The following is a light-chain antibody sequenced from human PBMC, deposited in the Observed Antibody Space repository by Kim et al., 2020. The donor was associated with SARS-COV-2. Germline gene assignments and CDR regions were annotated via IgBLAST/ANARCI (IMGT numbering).Light chain of an antibody. V-gene: IGKV3-15*01. CDR2: RAS. Sequence: EIVMTQSPATLSVSPGESATLSCRASQSVSTDLAWYQHKPGQAPRLIIHRASTSATSVPARFNGSGSGTDFTLTISTLQSEDFAVYYCQQYNNWPRTFGQGTKVDIK. J-gene: IGKJ1*01. CDR3: QQYNNWPRT. CDR1: QSVSTD.